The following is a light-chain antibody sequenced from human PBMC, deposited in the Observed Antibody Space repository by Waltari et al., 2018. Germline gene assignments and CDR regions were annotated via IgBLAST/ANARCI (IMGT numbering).Light chain of an antibody. V-gene: IGKV3-15*01. J-gene: IGKJ3*01. CDR3: QQYHNWPPG. CDR2: DAS. CDR1: QSVRSR. Sequence: EMVMTQSPANLSVSLGERATLSFRASQSVRSRLAWYQQKPGQAPRLLVYDASTRATGVPARFSGSGSGTDFILTISGMQSEDFAVYYCQQYHNWPPGFGPGTKVDIK.